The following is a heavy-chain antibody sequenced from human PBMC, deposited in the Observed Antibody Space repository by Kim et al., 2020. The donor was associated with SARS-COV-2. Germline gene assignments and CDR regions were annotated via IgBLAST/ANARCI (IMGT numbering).Heavy chain of an antibody. CDR3: AKDLDSSGYSPDY. CDR2: ISYDGSNK. J-gene: IGHJ4*02. D-gene: IGHD3-22*01. CDR1: GFTFSSYG. V-gene: IGHV3-30*18. Sequence: GGSLRLSCAASGFTFSSYGMHWVRQAPGKGLEWVAVISYDGSNKYYADSVKGRFTISRDNSKNTLYLQMNSLRAEDTAVYYCAKDLDSSGYSPDYWGQGTLVTVSS.